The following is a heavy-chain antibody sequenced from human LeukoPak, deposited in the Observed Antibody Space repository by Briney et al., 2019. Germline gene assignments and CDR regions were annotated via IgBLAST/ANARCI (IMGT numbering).Heavy chain of an antibody. CDR1: GGSFRGYY. J-gene: IGHJ6*02. V-gene: IGHV4-34*01. CDR2: INHSGST. Sequence: PSGTLSLTAPALGGSFRGYYWSGIRQPPRKGREWSGEINHSGSTNYNPSLKSRVTISVDTSKNQFSLKLSSVTAADTAVYYCARRGRSLYGMDVWGQGTTVTVSS. CDR3: ARRGRSLYGMDV. D-gene: IGHD3-16*01.